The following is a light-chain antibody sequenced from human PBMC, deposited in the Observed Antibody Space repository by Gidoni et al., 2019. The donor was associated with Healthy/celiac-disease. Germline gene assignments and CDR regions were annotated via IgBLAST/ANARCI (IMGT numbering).Light chain of an antibody. CDR2: GNS. CDR3: QSYDSSLSGSM. V-gene: IGLV1-40*01. J-gene: IGLJ3*02. Sequence: QSVLTQPPSVSGAPGQRVTISCTGSSSNIGAGYDVHWYQQLPGTAPKRLIYGNSNRPSGVPDRFSGSKSGTSASLAITGLQAEDEADYYCQSYDSSLSGSMFGGGTKLTVL. CDR1: SSNIGAGYD.